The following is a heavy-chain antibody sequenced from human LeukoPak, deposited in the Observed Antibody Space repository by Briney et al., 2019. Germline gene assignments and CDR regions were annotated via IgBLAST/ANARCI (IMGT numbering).Heavy chain of an antibody. J-gene: IGHJ4*02. Sequence: GGSLRLSCAASGFTFSDYVMHWVRQAPGKGLEWVAVISYDGKNQYYADSVKGRFTISRDSSKNTLYLQMNSLRVEDTAVYYCAKSNGYCSGGNCYSNYWGQGTLVTVSS. CDR1: GFTFSDYV. CDR3: AKSNGYCSGGNCYSNY. D-gene: IGHD2-15*01. V-gene: IGHV3-30*18. CDR2: ISYDGKNQ.